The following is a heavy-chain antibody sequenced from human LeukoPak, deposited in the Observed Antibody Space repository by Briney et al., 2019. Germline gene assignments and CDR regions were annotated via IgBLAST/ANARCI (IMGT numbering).Heavy chain of an antibody. D-gene: IGHD6-19*01. CDR2: TYYRSKWYN. CDR3: ARSYRSSGWYYYYYYYGMDV. CDR1: GDSVSSNSAA. Sequence: SQTLSLTCDISGDSVSSNSAAWNWIRQSTSRGLEWLGRTYYRSKWYNDYALSVKSRITINPDTSKNQFSLQLNSVTPDDTAVYYCARSYRSSGWYYYYYYYGMDVWGQGTTVTVSS. V-gene: IGHV6-1*01. J-gene: IGHJ6*02.